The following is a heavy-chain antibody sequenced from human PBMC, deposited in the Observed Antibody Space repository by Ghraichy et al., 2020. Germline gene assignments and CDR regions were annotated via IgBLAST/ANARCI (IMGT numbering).Heavy chain of an antibody. J-gene: IGHJ5*02. D-gene: IGHD6-13*01. V-gene: IGHV4-39*01. CDR2: INYSGRT. Sequence: SETLSLTCTVSGGSITSSNYYWGWIRQPPGKGLEWIASINYSGRTYYNPSLKSRVTISADTSEIQFSLKVTSVTAADTAVDYCARRLAGKNWFDPWGPGTLVTVSS. CDR1: GGSITSSNYY. CDR3: ARRLAGKNWFDP.